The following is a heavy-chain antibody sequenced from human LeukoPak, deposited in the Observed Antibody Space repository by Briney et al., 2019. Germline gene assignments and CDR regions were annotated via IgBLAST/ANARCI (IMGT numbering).Heavy chain of an antibody. V-gene: IGHV3-48*01. D-gene: IGHD2-2*01. CDR1: GFTFSSYS. CDR2: ISSSSSTI. CDR3: ARGCTSCVDWFDP. Sequence: GGSLRLSCAASGFTFSSYSMNWVRQAPGKGLEWVSYISSSSSTIYYADSVKGRFTISRDNAKNSLYLQMNSLRAEDTAVYYCARGCTSCVDWFDPWGQGILVTVSS. J-gene: IGHJ5*02.